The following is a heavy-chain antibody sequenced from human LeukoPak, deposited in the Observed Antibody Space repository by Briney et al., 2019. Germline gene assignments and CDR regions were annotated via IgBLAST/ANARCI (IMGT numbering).Heavy chain of an antibody. CDR2: INCKSGDT. J-gene: IGHJ4*02. CDR3: ARGLIRGAAEY. V-gene: IGHV1-2*02. Sequence: ASVKVSCEASGYIFSGYNIHWVRLTPGHGLEWLGWINCKSGDTKYVQKFRGRVTMTRDTSISTAYMELNSLRPDDSAVYYCARGLIRGAAEYWGQGSLVTVSS. CDR1: GYIFSGYN. D-gene: IGHD2-15*01.